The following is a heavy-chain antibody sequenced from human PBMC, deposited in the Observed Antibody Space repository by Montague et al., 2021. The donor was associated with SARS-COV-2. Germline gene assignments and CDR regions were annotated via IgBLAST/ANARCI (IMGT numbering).Heavy chain of an antibody. V-gene: IGHV4-39*02. Sequence: SETLSLTCTVSGGSISSSNCYWDWIRQPPGKGLEWIGSIYDSGSTYYXPSLKSRVTISVDTSSSQFSLYLTSVTAADAAVYYCARDQTVSEWIWYGMDVWGPGTTVTVSS. CDR2: IYDSGST. J-gene: IGHJ6*02. CDR1: GGSISSSNCY. CDR3: ARDQTVSEWIWYGMDV. D-gene: IGHD3-3*01.